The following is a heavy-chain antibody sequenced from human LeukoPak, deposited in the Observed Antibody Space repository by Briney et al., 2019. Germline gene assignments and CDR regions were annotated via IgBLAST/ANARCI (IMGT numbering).Heavy chain of an antibody. Sequence: PSETLSLTCTVSGGSISSYHWSWIRQPAGKGLEWIGRIYTSGSTDYNPSLKSRVTMSVGTSENQFSLSLSSVTAADTAVYYCARGYSGYSRAYFDYWGQGTLVTVSS. D-gene: IGHD5-12*01. CDR1: GGSISSYH. CDR2: IYTSGST. CDR3: ARGYSGYSRAYFDY. V-gene: IGHV4-4*07. J-gene: IGHJ4*02.